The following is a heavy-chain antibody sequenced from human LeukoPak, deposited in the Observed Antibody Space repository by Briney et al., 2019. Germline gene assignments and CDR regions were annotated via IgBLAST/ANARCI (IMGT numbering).Heavy chain of an antibody. V-gene: IGHV1-69*05. D-gene: IGHD3-10*01. Sequence: ASVKVSCKASGGTFSSYAISWVRQAPGQGLEWMGGIIPIFGTANYAQKFQGRVTITTDESTSTAYMELSSLRSDDTAVYYCARDLLLWFGELPDYWGQGTLVTVSS. CDR1: GGTFSSYA. CDR3: ARDLLLWFGELPDY. J-gene: IGHJ4*02. CDR2: IIPIFGTA.